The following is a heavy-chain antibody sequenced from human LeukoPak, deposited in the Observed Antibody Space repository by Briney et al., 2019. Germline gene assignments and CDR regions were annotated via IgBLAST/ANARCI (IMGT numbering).Heavy chain of an antibody. V-gene: IGHV4-39*01. CDR3: ARQEYSSSWLHS. CDR1: GGSISSSSYY. J-gene: IGHJ5*01. CDR2: IYYSGST. D-gene: IGHD6-13*01. Sequence: SETLSLTCTVSGGSISSSSYYWGWIRQPPGKGLEWIGSIYYSGSTYYNPSLKSRVTISVDTSKNQFSLKLSSVTAADTAVYYCARQEYSSSWLHSWGQGTLVTVSS.